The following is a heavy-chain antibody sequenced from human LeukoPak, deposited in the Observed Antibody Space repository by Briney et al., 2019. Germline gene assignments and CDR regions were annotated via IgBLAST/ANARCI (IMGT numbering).Heavy chain of an antibody. CDR2: IYYSGST. J-gene: IGHJ4*02. CDR3: ARQLQRGFHFDY. CDR1: GGSISSSSYY. Sequence: SETLSLTCTVSGGSISSSSYYWGWIRQPPGKGLEWIGSIYYSGSTYYNPSLKSRVTISVDTSKNQFSLKLSSVTAADTAVYYCARQLQRGFHFDYWGQGALVTVSS. D-gene: IGHD3-22*01. V-gene: IGHV4-39*01.